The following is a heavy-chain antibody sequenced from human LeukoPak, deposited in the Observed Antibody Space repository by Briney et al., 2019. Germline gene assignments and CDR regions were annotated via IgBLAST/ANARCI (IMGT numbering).Heavy chain of an antibody. CDR1: GSTVSSNH. V-gene: IGHV3-53*01. J-gene: IGHJ4*02. Sequence: GGSLRLSCAASGSTVSSNHMSWVRQAPGKGLEWVSVIYSGGSTDYADSVKGRFTISRDNLKNTLYLQMNSLRAEDTAVYYCARGPAGYNWGQGTLVTFSS. CDR2: IYSGGST. D-gene: IGHD1-1*01. CDR3: ARGPAGYN.